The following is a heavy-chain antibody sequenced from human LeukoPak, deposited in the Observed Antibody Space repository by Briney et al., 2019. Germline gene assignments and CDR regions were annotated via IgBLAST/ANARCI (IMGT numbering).Heavy chain of an antibody. D-gene: IGHD3-10*01. CDR2: IIPILGIA. V-gene: IGHV1-69*04. Sequence: VASVKVSCKASGGTFSSYAISWVRQAPGQGLEWMGRIIPILGIANYAQKFQGRVTITADKSTSTAYMELSSLRSEDTAVYYCAIPYYYGSGSYHVGMDVWGQGTTVTVSS. CDR1: GGTFSSYA. CDR3: AIPYYYGSGSYHVGMDV. J-gene: IGHJ6*02.